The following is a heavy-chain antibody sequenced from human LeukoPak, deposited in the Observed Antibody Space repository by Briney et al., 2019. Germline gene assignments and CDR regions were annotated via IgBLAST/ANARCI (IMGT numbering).Heavy chain of an antibody. CDR2: ISAYNGDT. V-gene: IGHV1-18*01. CDR3: ARDQDYYSSGWYVGWFDP. J-gene: IGHJ5*02. D-gene: IGHD6-19*01. Sequence: ASVKVSCKASGYTFPSYGISWVRQAPGQGLEWIGWISAYNGDTNYAQKLQGRVTMTTDTSTSTAYMELRSLRSDDTAVYYCARDQDYYSSGWYVGWFDPWGQGTLVTVSS. CDR1: GYTFPSYG.